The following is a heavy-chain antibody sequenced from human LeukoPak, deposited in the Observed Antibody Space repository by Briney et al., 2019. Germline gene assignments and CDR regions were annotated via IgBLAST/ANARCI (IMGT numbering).Heavy chain of an antibody. J-gene: IGHJ5*02. CDR1: GGSIGSYY. CDR2: IYTSGST. Sequence: SSETLSLTCTVSGGSIGSYYWSWIRQPAGKGLEWIGRIYTSGSTNYNPSLKSRVTMSVDTSKNQFSLTLSSVTAADTAVCCCARLESAAAGNRWFDPWGQGILVTVSS. D-gene: IGHD6-13*01. CDR3: ARLESAAAGNRWFDP. V-gene: IGHV4-4*07.